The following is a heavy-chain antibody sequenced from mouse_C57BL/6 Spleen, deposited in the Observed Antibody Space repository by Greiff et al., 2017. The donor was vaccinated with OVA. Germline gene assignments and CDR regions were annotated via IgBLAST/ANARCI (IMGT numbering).Heavy chain of an antibody. CDR3: ARGGRPYYAMDY. CDR1: RYTFTDYN. Sequence: EVQLQQSGPELVKPGASVKMSCKASRYTFTDYNMHWVKQSPGKSLEWIGYINPNNGGTSYNQKFKGKATLTVNKSSSTAYMELRSLTSEDSAVYYCARGGRPYYAMDYWGQGTSVTVSS. V-gene: IGHV1-22*01. CDR2: INPNNGGT. J-gene: IGHJ4*01.